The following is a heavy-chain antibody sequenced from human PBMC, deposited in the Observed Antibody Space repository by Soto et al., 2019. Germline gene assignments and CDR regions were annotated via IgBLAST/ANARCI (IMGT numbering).Heavy chain of an antibody. D-gene: IGHD2-2*01. V-gene: IGHV1-3*01. CDR3: ARGYCSSTSCQYYFDY. CDR2: INGGNGDT. J-gene: IGHJ4*02. CDR1: GYTFTGYA. Sequence: ASVKVSCKASGYTFTGYAIHWVRQAPGQRLEWMGWINGGNGDTKYSQNFQGRVTITRETSASTAYMELTSLGSEDTAVYHCARGYCSSTSCQYYFDYWGQGTPVTISS.